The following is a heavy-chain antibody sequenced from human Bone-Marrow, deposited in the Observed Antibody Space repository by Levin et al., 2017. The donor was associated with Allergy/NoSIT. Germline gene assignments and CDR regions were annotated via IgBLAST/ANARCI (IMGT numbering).Heavy chain of an antibody. CDR1: GGSITSFNW. D-gene: IGHD1-26*01. Sequence: SETLSLTCAVSGGSITSFNWWSWVRQPPGKGLEWIGEISHSGSTNYNPSLKSRVTMSVDKSKNQFSLKLNSVTAADTAVYYCAREKGAGTYQGFDYWGQGTLVTVSS. J-gene: IGHJ4*02. V-gene: IGHV4-4*02. CDR3: AREKGAGTYQGFDY. CDR2: ISHSGST.